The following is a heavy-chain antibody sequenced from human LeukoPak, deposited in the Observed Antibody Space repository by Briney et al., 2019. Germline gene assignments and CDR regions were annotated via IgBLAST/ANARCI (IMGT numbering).Heavy chain of an antibody. CDR2: ISYDGSNK. D-gene: IGHD2-15*01. J-gene: IGHJ6*01. CDR1: GFTFSSYA. V-gene: IGHV3-30-3*01. Sequence: PGGSLRLSCAASGFTFSSYAMHWVRQAPGKGLEWVAVISYDGSNKYYADSVKGRFTISRDNSKNTLYLQMNSLRAEDTAVYYCARAPAPYCSGGSCLYGMDVWGQGTTVTVSS. CDR3: ARAPAPYCSGGSCLYGMDV.